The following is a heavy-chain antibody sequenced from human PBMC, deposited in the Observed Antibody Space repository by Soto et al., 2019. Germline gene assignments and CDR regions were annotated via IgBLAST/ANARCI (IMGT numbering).Heavy chain of an antibody. CDR2: IFYGGHT. CDR3: ARDTYSGYDFGL. CDR1: GDFLTTYY. Sequence: SETLSLTCDVSGDFLTTYYWNWIRQSPGKGLEWIGYIFYGGHTNYNPSLRGRATISVDTSKNQLSLQLTSVTAADTAVYYCARDTYSGYDFGLWGQGTLVTVSS. D-gene: IGHD5-12*01. V-gene: IGHV4-59*12. J-gene: IGHJ5*02.